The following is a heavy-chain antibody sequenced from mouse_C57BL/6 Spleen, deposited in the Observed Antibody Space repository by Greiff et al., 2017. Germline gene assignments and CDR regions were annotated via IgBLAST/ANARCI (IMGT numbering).Heavy chain of an antibody. CDR2: INPSNGGT. CDR1: GYTFTSYW. CDR3: ARGVYYDYDCLAV. J-gene: IGHJ1*03. D-gene: IGHD2-4*01. Sequence: VQLQQPGTELVKPGASVKLSCKASGYTFTSYWMHWVKQRPGQGLEWIGNINPSNGGTNYNEKFKSKATLTVDKSSSTAYMQLSSLTSEDSAVYYCARGVYYDYDCLAVWGTGTTVTVSS. V-gene: IGHV1-53*01.